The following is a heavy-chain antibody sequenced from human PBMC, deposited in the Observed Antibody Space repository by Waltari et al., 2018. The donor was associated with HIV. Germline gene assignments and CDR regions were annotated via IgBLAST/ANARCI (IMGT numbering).Heavy chain of an antibody. D-gene: IGHD2-21*02. V-gene: IGHV1-69*06. CDR3: AFYCGGDRDYGMDV. J-gene: IGHJ6*02. CDR2: IIPIFGSA. Sequence: QVQLVQSGAEVKKPGSSVKVSCKAPGGTFSSYAISWVRQAPGQGLEWMVSIIPIFGSANYAQKFQGRVTITSDKSTSTAYMELSSLRSEDTAVYYCAFYCGGDRDYGMDVWCQGTTVTVSS. CDR1: GGTFSSYA.